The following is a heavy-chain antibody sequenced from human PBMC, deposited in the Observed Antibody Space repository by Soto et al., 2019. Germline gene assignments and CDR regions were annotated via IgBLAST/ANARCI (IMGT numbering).Heavy chain of an antibody. J-gene: IGHJ3*01. V-gene: IGHV1-69*06. D-gene: IGHD2-21*01. Sequence: QGQLGQSWAEGKKPGSSVKVSCKASGGNCNNYAISWVLQAPAHGLKWMGGIIPIIDTTHYAQKLQGRVPSSADRGRTTVYMEWTGLTSDDSATYFCARDPRDRDAFRLWGQGTVVTGAS. CDR3: ARDPRDRDAFRL. CDR1: GGNCNNYA. CDR2: IIPIIDTT.